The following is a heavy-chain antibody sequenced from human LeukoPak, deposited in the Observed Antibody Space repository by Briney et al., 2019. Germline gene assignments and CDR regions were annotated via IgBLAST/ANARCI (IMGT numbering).Heavy chain of an antibody. V-gene: IGHV3-53*01. CDR3: ARAPPDFWSGYPFDY. CDR2: IYSGGST. CDR1: GFTVSSNY. J-gene: IGHJ4*02. Sequence: GGSLRLSCAASGFTVSSNYMSWVRQAPGKGLGWVSVIYSGGSTYYADSVKGRFTISRDNSKNTLYLQMNSLRAEDTAVYYCARAPPDFWSGYPFDYWGQGTLVTVSS. D-gene: IGHD3-3*01.